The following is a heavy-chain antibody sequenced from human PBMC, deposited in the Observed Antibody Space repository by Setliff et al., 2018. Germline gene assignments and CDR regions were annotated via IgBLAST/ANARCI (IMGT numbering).Heavy chain of an antibody. CDR3: AKRRSSSWFGGMDY. J-gene: IGHJ4*02. CDR1: GFALNSYA. CDR2: IYSGGRTT. Sequence: GGSLRLSCAASGFALNSYAMIWVRQAPGKGLEWVSVIYSGGRTTYYADSVEGRFTISRDCSKNTLYLQMNSLRVEDTAVYYCAKRRSSSWFGGMDYWGQG. D-gene: IGHD6-13*01. V-gene: IGHV3-23*03.